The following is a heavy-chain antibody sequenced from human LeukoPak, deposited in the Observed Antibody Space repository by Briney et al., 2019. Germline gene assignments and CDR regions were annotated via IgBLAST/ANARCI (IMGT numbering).Heavy chain of an antibody. Sequence: GFTXXXYAMXWVRQAPGKGLEWVSAISGSGGSTYYADSVKGRFTISRDNSKNTLYLQMNSLRAEDTAVYYCAKDREWLVTPYGMDVWGQGTTVTVSS. CDR1: GFTXXXYA. D-gene: IGHD6-19*01. V-gene: IGHV3-23*01. J-gene: IGHJ6*02. CDR3: AKDREWLVTPYGMDV. CDR2: ISGSGGST.